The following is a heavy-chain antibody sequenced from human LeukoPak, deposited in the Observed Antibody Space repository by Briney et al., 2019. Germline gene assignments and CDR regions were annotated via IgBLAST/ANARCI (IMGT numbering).Heavy chain of an antibody. CDR2: AYSDGST. Sequence: GGSLRLSCATSGFTVRSNYMSWVRQAPGKGLECVSFAYSDGSTTYADSVKGRFAISRDNFKNTLYLQMNSLRAEDTAIYYCARAGTYGSYDAFDIWGLGTMVTVSS. CDR1: GFTVRSNY. J-gene: IGHJ3*02. D-gene: IGHD3-10*01. V-gene: IGHV3-53*01. CDR3: ARAGTYGSYDAFDI.